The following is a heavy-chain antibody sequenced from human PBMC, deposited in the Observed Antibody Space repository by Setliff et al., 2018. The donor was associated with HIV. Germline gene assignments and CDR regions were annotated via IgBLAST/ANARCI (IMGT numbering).Heavy chain of an antibody. CDR1: GGSISSGSYY. Sequence: SETLSLTCTVSGGSISSGSYYWSWIRQPAGKGLEWIGLIYTSGRTNYNPSLKSRVTISVDTSKNQFSLKLSSVTAADTAVYYCARLSSGYKNWYFDLWGRGTLVTVSS. J-gene: IGHJ2*01. D-gene: IGHD3-22*01. CDR3: ARLSSGYKNWYFDL. V-gene: IGHV4-61*02. CDR2: IYTSGRT.